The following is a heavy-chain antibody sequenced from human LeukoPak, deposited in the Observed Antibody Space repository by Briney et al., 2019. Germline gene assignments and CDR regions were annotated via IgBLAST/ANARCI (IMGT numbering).Heavy chain of an antibody. CDR1: GFTFSSYA. J-gene: IGHJ6*03. CDR3: AKDTYYYDSSGYYPTPGYYYYYMDV. V-gene: IGHV3-48*01. Sequence: PGGSLRLSCAASGFTFSSYAMHWVRQAPGKGLEWVSYISSSSRTIWYADSVKGRFTISRDNSKNTLYLQMNSLRAEDTAVYYCAKDTYYYDSSGYYPTPGYYYYYMDVWGKGTTVTVSS. CDR2: ISSSSRTI. D-gene: IGHD3-22*01.